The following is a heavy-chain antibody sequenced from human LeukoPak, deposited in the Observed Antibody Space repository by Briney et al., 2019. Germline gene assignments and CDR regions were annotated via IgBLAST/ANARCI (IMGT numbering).Heavy chain of an antibody. J-gene: IGHJ4*02. V-gene: IGHV3-74*01. CDR2: INSDGSST. Sequence: GSLRLSCAASGFTFSSYWMHWVRQAPGKGLVWVSRINSDGSSTRYADSVKGRFTMSRDNAKNTLYLQMNSLRAKDTAVYYCAIIRGVITDLDYWGQGTLVTVSS. CDR1: GFTFSSYW. CDR3: AIIRGVITDLDY. D-gene: IGHD3-10*01.